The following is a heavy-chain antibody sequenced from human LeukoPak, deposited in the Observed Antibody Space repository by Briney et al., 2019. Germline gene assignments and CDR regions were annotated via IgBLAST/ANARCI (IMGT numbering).Heavy chain of an antibody. Sequence: ASVKVSCKASGGTFSSYAISWVRQAPGQGLEWMGGIIPIFGTANYAQKFQGRVTITTDESTTTAYMELSSLRSEDTAVYYCAVEPDCSSTSCPFDYWGQGTLVTASS. CDR2: IIPIFGTA. CDR1: GGTFSSYA. D-gene: IGHD2-2*01. J-gene: IGHJ4*02. CDR3: AVEPDCSSTSCPFDY. V-gene: IGHV1-69*05.